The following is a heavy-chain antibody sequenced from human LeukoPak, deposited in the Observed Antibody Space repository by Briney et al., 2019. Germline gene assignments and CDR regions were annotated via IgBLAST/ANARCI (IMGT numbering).Heavy chain of an antibody. CDR3: ARKSVAVRDAFDI. CDR1: GGSISSSSYY. J-gene: IGHJ3*02. D-gene: IGHD6-19*01. V-gene: IGHV4-39*07. Sequence: SETLSLTCTVSGGSISSSSYYWGWIRQPPGKGLEWIGSIYYSGSTYYNPSLKSRVTISVDTSKNQFSLKLSPVTAADTAVYYCARKSVAVRDAFDIWGQGTMVTVSS. CDR2: IYYSGST.